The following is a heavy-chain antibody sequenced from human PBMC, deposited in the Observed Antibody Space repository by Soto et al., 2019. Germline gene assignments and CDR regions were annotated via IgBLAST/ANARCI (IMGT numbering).Heavy chain of an antibody. D-gene: IGHD3-10*01. V-gene: IGHV1-18*01. CDR3: ARGVGSGTYYNQYNWFDP. J-gene: IGHJ5*02. CDR1: GYTFTNYG. CDR2: INTYNGNT. Sequence: GASVKVSCKASGYTFTNYGISWVRQAPVQGLEWMGWINTYNGNTNHAQKLQGRVTMTTDTSTSTAYMELRSLRSDDTALYFCARGVGSGTYYNQYNWFDPWGQGTLVTVSS.